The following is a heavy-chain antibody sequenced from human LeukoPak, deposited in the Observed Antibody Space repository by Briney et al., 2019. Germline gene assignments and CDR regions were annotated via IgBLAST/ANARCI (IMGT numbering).Heavy chain of an antibody. CDR3: ASTGYSGYESNY. Sequence: SETLSLTCTVSGGSISSYYWSWIRQPPGKGLEWIGYIYYSGSTNHNPSLKSRVTISVDTSKNQFSLKLSSVTAADTAVYYCASTGYSGYESNYWGQGTLVTVSS. CDR2: IYYSGST. CDR1: GGSISSYY. J-gene: IGHJ4*02. D-gene: IGHD5-12*01. V-gene: IGHV4-59*01.